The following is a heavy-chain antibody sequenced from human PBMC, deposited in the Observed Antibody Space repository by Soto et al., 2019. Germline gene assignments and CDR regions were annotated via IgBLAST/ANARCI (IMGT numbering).Heavy chain of an antibody. D-gene: IGHD4-17*01. CDR2: IYTGGST. Sequence: EVQLVESGGGLIQPGGSLRLSCAASGFTVSSDYVSWVRQAPGKGLEWVSVIYTGGSTYYADSVKGRFTFSRDNSKNTLYLQKNSLRAEDTAVYYCARAYGGNPALFDPWGQGTLVTVSP. V-gene: IGHV3-53*01. CDR3: ARAYGGNPALFDP. J-gene: IGHJ5*02. CDR1: GFTVSSDY.